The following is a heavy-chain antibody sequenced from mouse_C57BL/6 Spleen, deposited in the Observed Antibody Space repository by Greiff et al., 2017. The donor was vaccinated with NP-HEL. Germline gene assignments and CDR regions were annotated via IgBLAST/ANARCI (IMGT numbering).Heavy chain of an antibody. CDR2: IYPGSGNT. J-gene: IGHJ4*01. V-gene: IGHV1-76*01. CDR1: GYTFTDYY. CDR3: ARDWDGSMYAMDY. D-gene: IGHD4-1*01. Sequence: QVQLQQSGAELVRPGASVKLSCKASGYTFTDYYINWVKQRPGQGLEWIARIYPGSGNTYYNEKFKGKATLTAEKSSSTAYMQLSSLTSEDSAVYFCARDWDGSMYAMDYWGQGTSGTVSS.